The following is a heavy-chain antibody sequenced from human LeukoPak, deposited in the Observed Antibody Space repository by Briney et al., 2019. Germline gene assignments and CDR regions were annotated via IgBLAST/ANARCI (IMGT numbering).Heavy chain of an antibody. V-gene: IGHV4-34*01. D-gene: IGHD3-10*01. CDR1: GGSFSGYY. CDR2: INHSGST. J-gene: IGHJ4*02. Sequence: SETLSLTCAVYGGSFSGYYWSWIRQPPGKGLEWIGEINHSGSTNYNPSLKSRVTISVDTSKNQFSLKLSSVTAADTAVYYCARGGEYFDYWGQGTLVTVSS. CDR3: ARGGEYFDY.